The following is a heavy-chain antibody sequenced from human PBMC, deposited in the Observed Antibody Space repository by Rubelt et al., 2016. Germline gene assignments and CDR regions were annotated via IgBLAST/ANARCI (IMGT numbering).Heavy chain of an antibody. D-gene: IGHD3-3*01. J-gene: IGHJ4*02. CDR3: AIYDFWSGYYHDY. CDR1: GYSFTTYW. CDR2: IDPSDSYT. Sequence: EVQLVQSGPEVKKPGESLKISCKGSGYSFTTYWIGWVRQMPGKGLEWMGRIDPSDSYTNYSPSFQGHVTISADKSISTAYLQWSSLKASDTAMYYCAIYDFWSGYYHDYWGRGTLVTVSS. V-gene: IGHV5-10-1*01.